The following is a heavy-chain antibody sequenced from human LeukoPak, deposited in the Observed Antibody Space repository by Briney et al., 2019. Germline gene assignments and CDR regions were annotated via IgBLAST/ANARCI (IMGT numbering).Heavy chain of an antibody. Sequence: SVKVSCKASGGTFNNYAISWVRQAPGQGLEWMGGIIPLSGTANYAQKFQGRVTITTGESTSTDYMELSNLRSDDTAVYYCASRTADYGSGSHYGYWGQGTLVTVSS. J-gene: IGHJ4*02. V-gene: IGHV1-69*05. D-gene: IGHD3-10*01. CDR2: IIPLSGTA. CDR1: GGTFNNYA. CDR3: ASRTADYGSGSHYGY.